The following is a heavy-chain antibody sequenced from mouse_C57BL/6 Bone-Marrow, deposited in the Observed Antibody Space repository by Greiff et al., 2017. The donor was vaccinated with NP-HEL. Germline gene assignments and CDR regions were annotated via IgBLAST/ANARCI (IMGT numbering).Heavy chain of an antibody. CDR2: ISSGGSYT. D-gene: IGHD1-1*01. V-gene: IGHV5-6*01. CDR1: GFTFSSYG. CDR3: ARHNYYGSSG. Sequence: EVNLVESGGDLVKPGGSLKLSCAASGFTFSSYGMSWVRQTPDKRLEWVATISSGGSYTYYPDSVKGRFTISRDNAKNTLYLQMSSLKSEDTAMYYCARHNYYGSSGWGQGTLVTVSA. J-gene: IGHJ3*01.